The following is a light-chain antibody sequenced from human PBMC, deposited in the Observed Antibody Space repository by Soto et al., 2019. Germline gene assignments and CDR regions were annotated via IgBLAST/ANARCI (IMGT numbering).Light chain of an antibody. CDR1: SSDVGGYNY. Sequence: QSVLPQPPSASGSPGQSVTISCTGTSSDVGGYNYVSWYQQHPGKAPKLMIYEVSKRPSGVPDRFSGSKSGNTASLTVSGLQAEDEADYYCRSYAGSSYVFGTGTKVTVL. J-gene: IGLJ1*01. CDR3: RSYAGSSYV. CDR2: EVS. V-gene: IGLV2-8*01.